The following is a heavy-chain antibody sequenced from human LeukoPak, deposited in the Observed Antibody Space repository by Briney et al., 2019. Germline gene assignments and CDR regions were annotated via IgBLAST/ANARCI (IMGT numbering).Heavy chain of an antibody. CDR3: AKDSHRYCSGGSCYSFDY. J-gene: IGHJ4*02. CDR1: GFTFSSYA. D-gene: IGHD2-15*01. Sequence: PGGSLRLSCAASGFTFSSYAMHWVRQAPGKGLEWVAVISYDGSNKYYADSVKGRFTISRDNSKNTLYLQMNSLRAEDTAVYYCAKDSHRYCSGGSCYSFDYWGQGTLVTVSS. CDR2: ISYDGSNK. V-gene: IGHV3-30*04.